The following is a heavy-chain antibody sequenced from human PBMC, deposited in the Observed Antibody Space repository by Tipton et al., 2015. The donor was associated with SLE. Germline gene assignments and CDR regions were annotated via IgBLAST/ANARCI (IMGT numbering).Heavy chain of an antibody. V-gene: IGHV4-59*12. J-gene: IGHJ4*02. CDR2: IYYTGST. CDR3: ASTDSSGLDY. CDR1: SGSIRSYY. D-gene: IGHD6-19*01. Sequence: TLSLTCTVSSGSIRSYYWSWIRQPPGKGLEWIGYIYYTGSTDYNPSLKSRVTISVDTSKNQFSLKLSSVTAADTAVYYYASTDSSGLDYWGQGTLVTVSS.